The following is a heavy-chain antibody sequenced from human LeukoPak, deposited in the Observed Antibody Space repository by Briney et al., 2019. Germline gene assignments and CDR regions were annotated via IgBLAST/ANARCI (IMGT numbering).Heavy chain of an antibody. Sequence: RSSQTLSLTCTVSGASITSRGYYWSWIRQHPGKGLEWIGYIYYSGTTYYNPSLKSRVTISVDTSKNQFSLKLSSVTAADTAVYYCARVYYDGSGYYYRWFDPWGQGTLVTVSS. J-gene: IGHJ5*02. D-gene: IGHD3-22*01. CDR3: ARVYYDGSGYYYRWFDP. CDR2: IYYSGTT. V-gene: IGHV4-31*03. CDR1: GASITSRGYY.